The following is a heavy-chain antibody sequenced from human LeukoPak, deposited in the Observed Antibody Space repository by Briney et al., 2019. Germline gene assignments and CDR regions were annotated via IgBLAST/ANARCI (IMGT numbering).Heavy chain of an antibody. CDR3: ARDPRSSYYFDY. CDR1: GYTFRGYY. V-gene: IGHV1-2*02. D-gene: IGHD6-6*01. J-gene: IGHJ4*02. Sequence: ASVKVSCKTSGYTFRGYYLHWVRQARCQGLEWMGWIDPKNGGTNYAQMFQGRFTMTRDTSVTTAYMELTGLTSDDTAVYHCARDPRSSYYFDYWGQGTLVTVSS. CDR2: IDPKNGGT.